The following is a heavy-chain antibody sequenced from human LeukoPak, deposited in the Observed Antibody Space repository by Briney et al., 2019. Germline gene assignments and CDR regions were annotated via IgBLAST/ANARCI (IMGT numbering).Heavy chain of an antibody. CDR2: LSVSGSTI. CDR1: GFTFGTHS. V-gene: IGHV3-48*02. Sequence: TGGSLRLSCAASGFTFGTHSMNWVRQAPGKGLGWVSYLSVSGSTIYYADSVKGRFTSSRDNAKNSLYLQMNSLRDEDTAVYYCASRDYWGQGTLVTVSS. J-gene: IGHJ4*02. CDR3: ASRDY.